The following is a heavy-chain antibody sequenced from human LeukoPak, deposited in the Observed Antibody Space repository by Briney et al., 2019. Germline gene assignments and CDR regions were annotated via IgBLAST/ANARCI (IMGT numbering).Heavy chain of an antibody. CDR1: GGSISSDDYY. Sequence: SETVSLTCTVSGGSISSDDYYWGWIRQPPGKGLEWIGSIYYSGSTYYNPSLKSRVTISVDTSKNQFSLKLSSVTAADTAVYYCAIDTGYSSSSLSRWFDPWGQGTLVTVSS. V-gene: IGHV4-39*01. CDR3: AIDTGYSSSSLSRWFDP. J-gene: IGHJ5*02. D-gene: IGHD6-13*01. CDR2: IYYSGST.